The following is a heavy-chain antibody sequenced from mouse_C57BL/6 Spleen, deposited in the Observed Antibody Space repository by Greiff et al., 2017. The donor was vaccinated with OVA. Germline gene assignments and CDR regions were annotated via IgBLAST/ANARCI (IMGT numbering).Heavy chain of an antibody. CDR3: ARKNYTKGDY. CDR1: GYSFTSYY. Sequence: QVQLQQSGPELVKPGASVKISCKASGYSFTSYYIHWVKQRPGQGLEWIGWIYPGSGNTKYNEKFKGKATLTADTSSSTAYMQLSSLTSEDSAVYYCARKNYTKGDYWGQGTTLTVSS. V-gene: IGHV1-66*01. D-gene: IGHD2-12*01. CDR2: IYPGSGNT. J-gene: IGHJ2*01.